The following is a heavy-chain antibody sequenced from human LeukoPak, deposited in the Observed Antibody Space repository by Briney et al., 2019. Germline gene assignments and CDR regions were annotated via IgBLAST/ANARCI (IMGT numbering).Heavy chain of an antibody. D-gene: IGHD2-21*01. V-gene: IGHV4-30-2*01. CDR2: IYHSGST. CDR1: GGSISSGGYS. J-gene: IGHJ4*02. CDR3: ARGESGKLWWFDY. Sequence: PSQTLSLTCAVSGGSISSGGYSWSWIRQPPGKGLEWIGYIYHSGSTYYNPSLKSRVTISVDRSKNQFSLKLSSVIAADTAVYYCARGESGKLWWFDYWGQGTLVTVSS.